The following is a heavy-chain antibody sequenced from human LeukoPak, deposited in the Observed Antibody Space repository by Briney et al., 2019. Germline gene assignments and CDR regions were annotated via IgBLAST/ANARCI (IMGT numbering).Heavy chain of an antibody. D-gene: IGHD3-22*01. Sequence: GGSLRLSCAASGFTFSSCWMSWVRQPPAKGREGVASVKQDGSEKYYVDSVKGRFTISRDNAKNSLYLQMNSLRAEDTAVYYCARLLYYYDSSGYPGAFDIWGQGTVVTVSS. CDR3: ARLLYYYDSSGYPGAFDI. CDR1: GFTFSSCW. V-gene: IGHV3-7*01. J-gene: IGHJ3*02. CDR2: VKQDGSEK.